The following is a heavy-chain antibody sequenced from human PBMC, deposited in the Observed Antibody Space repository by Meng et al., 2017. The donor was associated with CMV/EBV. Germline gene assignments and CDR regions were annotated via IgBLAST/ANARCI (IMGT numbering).Heavy chain of an antibody. Sequence: SCTVSGGSISSGGYYWSWIRQHPGKGLEWIGYIYYSGSTYYNPSLKSRVTISVDTSKNQFSLKLSSVTAADTAVYYCAISERAYYDILTGYYNVAFDIWGQGTMVTVSS. CDR1: GGSISSGGYY. CDR2: IYYSGST. D-gene: IGHD3-9*01. CDR3: AISERAYYDILTGYYNVAFDI. J-gene: IGHJ3*02. V-gene: IGHV4-31*02.